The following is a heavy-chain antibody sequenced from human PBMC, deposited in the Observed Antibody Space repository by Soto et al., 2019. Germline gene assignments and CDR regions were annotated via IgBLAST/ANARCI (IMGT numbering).Heavy chain of an antibody. CDR2: ISWNSGSI. Sequence: EVQLVESGGGLVQPGRSLRLSCAASGFTFGDYAMQWVRQAPGKGLEWVSAISWNSGSIDYADSVKGRFTISRDNAKNSLYLQMNSLRAEDKALYYCAKSHTPSGWYVTTDYWGQGTRVTVSS. CDR3: AKSHTPSGWYVTTDY. V-gene: IGHV3-9*01. CDR1: GFTFGDYA. D-gene: IGHD6-19*01. J-gene: IGHJ4*02.